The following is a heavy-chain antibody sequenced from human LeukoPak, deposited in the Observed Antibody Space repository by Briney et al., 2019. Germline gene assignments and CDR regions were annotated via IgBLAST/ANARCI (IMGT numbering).Heavy chain of an antibody. J-gene: IGHJ4*02. CDR3: ARGRANYDSTGYYY. V-gene: IGHV4-59*01. CDR2: IYSSGNT. CDR1: GGSINSYY. Sequence: SETLSLTCSVSGGSINSYYWTWIRQPPGKGLEWIGHIYSSGNTKYNPSLKSRVTITIDTSKNQFSLKLTSVIAADTAVYYCARGRANYDSTGYYYWGQGIPVTVSS. D-gene: IGHD3-22*01.